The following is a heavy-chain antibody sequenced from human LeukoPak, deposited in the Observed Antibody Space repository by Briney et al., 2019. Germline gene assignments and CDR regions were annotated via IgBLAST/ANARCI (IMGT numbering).Heavy chain of an antibody. D-gene: IGHD3-3*01. V-gene: IGHV4-31*03. CDR2: IYYSGST. Sequence: SQTLSLTCTVSGGSISSGGYCWSWIRQHPGKGLEWIGYIYYSGSTYYNPSLKSRVTMSVDTSKNQFSLKLSSVTAADTAVYYCARDWSRDLYGMDVWGQGTTVTVSS. CDR3: ARDWSRDLYGMDV. CDR1: GGSISSGGYC. J-gene: IGHJ6*02.